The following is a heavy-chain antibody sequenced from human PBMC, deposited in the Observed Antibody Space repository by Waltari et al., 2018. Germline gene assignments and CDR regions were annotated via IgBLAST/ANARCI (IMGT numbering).Heavy chain of an antibody. CDR2: ISIDGSST. CDR3: ARDGYSYGLGTFDI. CDR1: GFTFTYYW. J-gene: IGHJ3*02. V-gene: IGHV3-74*01. Sequence: EVQLVESGGGLVQPGGSLRLSCAVSGFTFTYYWMHWVRQAPGKGLVWVSSISIDGSSTSEADSVKGRFSIARDNAKHTLYLQMNSLRAEDTAVYYCARDGYSYGLGTFDIWGQGAMVTVSS. D-gene: IGHD5-18*01.